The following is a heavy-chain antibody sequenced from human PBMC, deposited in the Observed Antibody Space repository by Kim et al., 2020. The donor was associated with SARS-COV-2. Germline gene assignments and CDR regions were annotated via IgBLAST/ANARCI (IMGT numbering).Heavy chain of an antibody. CDR2: ISSSSSYI. J-gene: IGHJ6*02. V-gene: IGHV3-21*01. CDR1: GITFKSYG. Sequence: GGSLRLSCAASGITFKSYGMNWVRQAPGKGLEWVASISSSSSYIYYADSVKGRFTISRDNAKNTLYLQMNSLRAEDTAVYYCASTEAGTYDGMDVYGQGTPVTVSS. CDR3: ASTEAGTYDGMDV. D-gene: IGHD6-19*01.